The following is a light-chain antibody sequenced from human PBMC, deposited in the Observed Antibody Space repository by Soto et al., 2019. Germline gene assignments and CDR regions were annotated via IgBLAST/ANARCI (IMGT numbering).Light chain of an antibody. CDR3: QQYGRPPTT. J-gene: IGKJ1*01. Sequence: EIVLTQSPGTLSLSPGERATLSCRASQSVSSTYVAWYQQKPGQAPRLLIYGASSRATRIPDSFSGSGSGTDFTLTISRLEPEDFAVYYCQQYGRPPTTFGQGTKVDIK. CDR1: QSVSSTY. V-gene: IGKV3-20*01. CDR2: GAS.